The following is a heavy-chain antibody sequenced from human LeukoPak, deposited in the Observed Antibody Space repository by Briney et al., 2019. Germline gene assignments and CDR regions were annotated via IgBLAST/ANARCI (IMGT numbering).Heavy chain of an antibody. CDR3: ARDGGRGYSYGGMDV. J-gene: IGHJ6*03. V-gene: IGHV4-59*12. CDR2: IYYSGST. Sequence: SETLSLTCTVSGGSISSYYWSWIRQPPGKGLEWIGYIYYSGSTNYNPSLKSRVTISVDTSKNQFSLKLSSVTAADTVVYYCARDGGRGYSYGGMDVWGKGTTVTVSS. D-gene: IGHD5-18*01. CDR1: GGSISSYY.